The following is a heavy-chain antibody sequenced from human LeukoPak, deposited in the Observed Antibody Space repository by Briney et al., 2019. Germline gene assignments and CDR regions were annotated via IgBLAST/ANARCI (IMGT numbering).Heavy chain of an antibody. Sequence: SETLSLTCAVYGGSFSGYYWSWIRQPPGKGLEWIGEINHSGSTNYNPSLKSRVTISVDTSKNQFSLKLSSVTAADTAVYYCARGDYYGSGSLSNWFDPWGQGTLVTVSS. CDR1: GGSFSGYY. CDR3: ARGDYYGSGSLSNWFDP. V-gene: IGHV4-34*01. CDR2: INHSGST. J-gene: IGHJ5*02. D-gene: IGHD3-10*01.